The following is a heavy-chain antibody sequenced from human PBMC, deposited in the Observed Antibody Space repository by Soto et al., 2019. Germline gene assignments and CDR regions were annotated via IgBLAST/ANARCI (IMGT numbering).Heavy chain of an antibody. CDR1: GGSISSGDYY. D-gene: IGHD3-3*01. CDR2: IYYSGST. CDR3: ARGGADFWSGYYHAFDI. J-gene: IGHJ3*02. Sequence: TSETLSLTCTVSGGSISSGDYYWSWIRQPPGKGLEWIGYIYYSGSTYYNPSLKSRVTISVDTSKNQFSLKLSSVTAADTAVYYCARGGADFWSGYYHAFDIWGQGTMVTVSS. V-gene: IGHV4-30-4*01.